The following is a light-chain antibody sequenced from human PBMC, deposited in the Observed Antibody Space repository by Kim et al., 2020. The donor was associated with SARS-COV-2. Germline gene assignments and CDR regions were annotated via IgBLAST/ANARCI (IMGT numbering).Light chain of an antibody. V-gene: IGLV3-21*03. CDR3: PVWESSRDQVV. CDR2: VDS. J-gene: IGLJ2*01. Sequence: SYELTQPPSVSVAPGKTARITCGGNNIRSKSVHWYQQRPGQGPVLVVYVDSDRPSGIPERFTGSNSGNTATLTISRVEAGDEADYYCPVWESSRDQVVFGGGTQLTFL. CDR1: NIRSKS.